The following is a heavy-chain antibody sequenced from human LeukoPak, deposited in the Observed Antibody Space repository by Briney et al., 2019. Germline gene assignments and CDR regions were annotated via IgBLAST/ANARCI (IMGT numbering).Heavy chain of an antibody. V-gene: IGHV4-59*06. J-gene: IGHJ6*02. D-gene: IGHD6-13*01. CDR3: ARTSIAAVYYYGMDV. CDR2: IYYSGST. CDR1: GDSISSYY. Sequence: PSETLSLTCTVSGDSISSYYWSWIRQHPGKGLEWIRYIYYSGSTYYNPSLKSRVTISVDTSKNQFSLKLSSVTAADTAVYYCARTSIAAVYYYGMDVWGQGTTVTVSS.